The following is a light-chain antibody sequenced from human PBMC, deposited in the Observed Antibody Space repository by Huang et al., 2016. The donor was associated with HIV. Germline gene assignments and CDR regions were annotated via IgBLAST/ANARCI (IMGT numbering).Light chain of an antibody. J-gene: IGKJ2*01. V-gene: IGKV3-15*01. CDR1: QGVSSN. Sequence: EMVMTQSPDTLVVSPGERATLSCRASQGVSSNVAWYQQKPGQAPRLLIHGASTRVSGIPARFSGSGSGTDFTLTIRSLQSEDSAVYYCQQYNKWPRTFGQGTKLEIK. CDR3: QQYNKWPRT. CDR2: GAS.